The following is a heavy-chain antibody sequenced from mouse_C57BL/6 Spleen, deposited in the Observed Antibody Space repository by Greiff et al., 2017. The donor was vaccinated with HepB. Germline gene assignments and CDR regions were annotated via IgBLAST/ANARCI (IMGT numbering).Heavy chain of an antibody. Sequence: EVMLLESGGGLVQPGGSLKLSCAASGIDFSRYWMSWVRRAPGKGLEWIGEINPDSSTINYAPSLKDKFIISRDNAKNTLYLQMSKVRSEDTALYYCAREETDYGSSYSYWYFDVWGTGTTVTVSS. J-gene: IGHJ1*03. CDR2: INPDSSTI. V-gene: IGHV4-1*01. CDR1: GIDFSRYW. CDR3: AREETDYGSSYSYWYFDV. D-gene: IGHD1-1*01.